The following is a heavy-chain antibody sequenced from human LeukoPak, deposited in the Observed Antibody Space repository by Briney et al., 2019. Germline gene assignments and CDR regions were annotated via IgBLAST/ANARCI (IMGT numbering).Heavy chain of an antibody. Sequence: GGSLRLSCAASGFTFSDYAMSWVRQAPGKGLEWVSAVSGGGSNTYYTDSVRGRFTISRANSENTLYLQMNSLRAEDTAVYYCAKDLVGLWQQLVVWGQGTLVTVSS. CDR2: VSGGGSNT. CDR3: AKDLVGLWQQLVV. CDR1: GFTFSDYA. J-gene: IGHJ4*02. V-gene: IGHV3-23*01. D-gene: IGHD6-13*01.